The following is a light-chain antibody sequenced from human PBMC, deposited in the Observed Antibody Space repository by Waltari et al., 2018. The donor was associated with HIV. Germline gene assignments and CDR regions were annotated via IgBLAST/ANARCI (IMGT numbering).Light chain of an antibody. V-gene: IGKV1-39*01. CDR1: QDVDTY. CDR3: QQSYSGLLYT. CDR2: DAS. Sequence: DIQLTQSPSSLSASVGDRVAIVCRASQDVDTYLNWYQKKPGKPPNLLISDASTLHAGVPSRFFGSGSGTDFTLAISDLHPEDFATYYCQQSYSGLLYTFGQGTKLE. J-gene: IGKJ2*01.